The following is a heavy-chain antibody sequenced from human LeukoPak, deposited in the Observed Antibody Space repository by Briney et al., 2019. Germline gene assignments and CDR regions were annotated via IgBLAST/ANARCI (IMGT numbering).Heavy chain of an antibody. CDR1: GFTFSSYG. J-gene: IGHJ4*02. CDR3: AQGKIWSGSPFDY. V-gene: IGHV3-30*03. CDR2: ISHDGSNI. Sequence: GGSLRLSCAASGFTFSSYGMHWVRQAPGKGLEWVAVISHDGSNIHYGDSVQGRFTISRDNSKNTLYLQMNSLRAEDTAVYYCAQGKIWSGSPFDYWGQGTLVTVSS. D-gene: IGHD3-3*01.